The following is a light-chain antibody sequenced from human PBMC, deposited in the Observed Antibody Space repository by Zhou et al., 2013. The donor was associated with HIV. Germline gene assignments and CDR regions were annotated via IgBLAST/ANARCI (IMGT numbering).Light chain of an antibody. V-gene: IGKV1-9*01. Sequence: DIQLTQSPSFLSASVGDRVTITCRTSQDISNYLAWYQQKPGKAPKLLIYSASTLQSGVPSRFSGSGPGTEFTLTISSLQPEDFATYYCQQAHSFPYTFGQGTKLETK. CDR1: QDISNY. J-gene: IGKJ2*01. CDR3: QQAHSFPYT. CDR2: SAS.